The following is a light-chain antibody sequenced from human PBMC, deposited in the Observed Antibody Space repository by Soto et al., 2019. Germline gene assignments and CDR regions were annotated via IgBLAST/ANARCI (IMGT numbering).Light chain of an antibody. Sequence: EIVLTQSPGTLSLSPGERATLFCRARQSVSSRSLAWYQQKPGQAPRLLIYAASSRASGIPGRFSGSGSGTDFTLTISRLEPEDFAVYYCQQYVGSPPTYNFGQGTKLEIK. CDR1: QSVSSRS. CDR3: QQYVGSPPTYN. CDR2: AAS. J-gene: IGKJ2*01. V-gene: IGKV3-20*01.